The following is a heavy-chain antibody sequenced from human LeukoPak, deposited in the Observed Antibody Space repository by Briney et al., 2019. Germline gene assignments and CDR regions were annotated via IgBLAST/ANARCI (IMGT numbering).Heavy chain of an antibody. CDR3: ARRRYDFWSGDSGDAFDI. CDR2: IYHSGST. J-gene: IGHJ3*02. CDR1: GYSISSGYY. Sequence: SETLSLTCAVSGYSISSGYYWGWIRQPPGKGLEWIGSIYHSGSTYYNPSLRSRVTISVDTSKNQFSLKLSSVTAADTAVYYCARRRYDFWSGDSGDAFDIWGQGTMVTVSS. D-gene: IGHD3-3*01. V-gene: IGHV4-38-2*01.